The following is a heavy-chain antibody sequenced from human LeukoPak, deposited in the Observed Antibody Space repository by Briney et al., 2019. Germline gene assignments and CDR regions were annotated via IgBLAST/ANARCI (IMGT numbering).Heavy chain of an antibody. CDR2: IYYSGST. J-gene: IGHJ4*02. CDR3: ARHDILTGYPFRH. Sequence: SETLTLTCTVSGGSISSSSYYWGWIRQPPGKGLELIGSIYYSGSTYYNPSLKIRVTISVDTPKNQFSLTLSSVTAADTAVYYCARHDILTGYPFRHWGQGTLVTVSS. CDR1: GGSISSSSYY. D-gene: IGHD3-9*01. V-gene: IGHV4-39*01.